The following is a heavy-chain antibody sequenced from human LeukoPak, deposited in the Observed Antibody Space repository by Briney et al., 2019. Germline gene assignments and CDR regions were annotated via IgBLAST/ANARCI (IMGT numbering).Heavy chain of an antibody. CDR1: GFTFRGYA. CDR3: ARAGTANDGLDM. J-gene: IGHJ3*02. CDR2: ISYDGSKK. D-gene: IGHD2-21*02. V-gene: IGHV3-30*04. Sequence: GRSLRLSCAASGFTFRGYAMHWVRQAPGKGLEWVAVISYDGSKKYYADSVTGRFTVSRDNSNNTLYLQVNSLSTEDTAVYYCARAGTANDGLDMWGQGTMVTVSS.